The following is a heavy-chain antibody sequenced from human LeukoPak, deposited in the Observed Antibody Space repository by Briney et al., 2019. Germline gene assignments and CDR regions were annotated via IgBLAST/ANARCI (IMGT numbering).Heavy chain of an antibody. D-gene: IGHD3-10*01. Sequence: SETLSLTCTVSGGSISSYYWSWIRQPPGKGLEWIGYIYYSGSTNYNPSLKSRVTISVDTSKNQFSLKLSSVTAADTAVYYCARVLGTMVRGVPPSDWFDPWGQGTLVTVSS. J-gene: IGHJ5*02. V-gene: IGHV4-59*12. CDR3: ARVLGTMVRGVPPSDWFDP. CDR2: IYYSGST. CDR1: GGSISSYY.